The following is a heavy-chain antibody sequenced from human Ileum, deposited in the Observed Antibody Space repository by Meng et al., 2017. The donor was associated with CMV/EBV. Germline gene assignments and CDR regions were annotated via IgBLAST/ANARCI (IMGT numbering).Heavy chain of an antibody. CDR3: AHGSGWLFDY. J-gene: IGHJ4*02. V-gene: IGHV2-5*02. CDR2: IYWDDDK. D-gene: IGHD6-19*01. Sequence: QSTLKESGPTLVKPTQTLTLTCTFSGFSLSTNAVGVGWIRQPPGKALEWIAFIYWDDDKRYNSSLRSRLTITKDTSKNQVVLTMTNMDPVDTATYYCAHGSGWLFDYWGQGTLVTVSS. CDR1: GFSLSTNAVG.